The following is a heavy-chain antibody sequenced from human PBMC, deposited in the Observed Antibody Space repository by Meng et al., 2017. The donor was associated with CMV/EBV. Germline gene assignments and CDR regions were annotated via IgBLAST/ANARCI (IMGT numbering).Heavy chain of an antibody. D-gene: IGHD4-23*01. V-gene: IGHV4-59*01. J-gene: IGHJ6*02. Sequence: SETLSLTCTVSGGSISSYYWSWNRQPPGKGLEWIGYIYYSGSTNYNPSLKSRVTISVDTSKNQFSLKLSSVTAADTAVYYCARDRVVTRYYYYGMDVWGQGTTVTVSS. CDR1: GGSISSYY. CDR2: IYYSGST. CDR3: ARDRVVTRYYYYGMDV.